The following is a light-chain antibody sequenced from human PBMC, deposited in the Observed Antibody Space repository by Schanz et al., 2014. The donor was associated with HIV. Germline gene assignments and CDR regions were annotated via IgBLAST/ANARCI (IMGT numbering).Light chain of an antibody. CDR2: DVT. CDR3: SSYTSNNTVL. CDR1: NSDVGNYNY. Sequence: QSALTQPASVSGSLGQAITISCTGTNSDVGNYNYVSWYQQHPGKAPKLIIYDVTNRPSGVSSRFSGSKSGNTASLTISGLQAGDETDFYCSSYTSNNTVLFGGGTKLT. V-gene: IGLV2-14*03. J-gene: IGLJ2*01.